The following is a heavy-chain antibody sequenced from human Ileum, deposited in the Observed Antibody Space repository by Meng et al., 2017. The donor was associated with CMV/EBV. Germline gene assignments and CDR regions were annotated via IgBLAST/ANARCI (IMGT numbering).Heavy chain of an antibody. V-gene: IGHV3-7*01. Sequence: GESLKISCGASGFTFSSYWMSWVRQAPGKGLEWVANIKQGGRERYYVDSVMGPFTISRDNAENSLYLQMNRLRAVDTAAYYCARDYSRSWGTAYYYYGMDVWGQGTTVTVSS. J-gene: IGHJ6*02. CDR1: GFTFSSYW. CDR3: ARDYSRSWGTAYYYYGMDV. D-gene: IGHD6-6*01. CDR2: IKQGGRER.